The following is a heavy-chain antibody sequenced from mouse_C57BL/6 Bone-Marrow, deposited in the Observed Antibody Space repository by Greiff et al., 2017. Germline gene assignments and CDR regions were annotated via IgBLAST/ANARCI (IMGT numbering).Heavy chain of an antibody. CDR1: GFSLTSYG. CDR3: ALRSSGNEARDY. V-gene: IGHV2-2*01. Sequence: VQLQESGPGLVQPSQSLSITCTASGFSLTSYGVHWVRQSPGKGLEWLGVLWSGGSTDYNAAFISRLSISKDNSKGHVFFKMNSLQAADTAIYYCALRSSGNEARDYWYQGTAVTVSS. J-gene: IGHJ4*01. D-gene: IGHD3-2*02. CDR2: LWSGGST.